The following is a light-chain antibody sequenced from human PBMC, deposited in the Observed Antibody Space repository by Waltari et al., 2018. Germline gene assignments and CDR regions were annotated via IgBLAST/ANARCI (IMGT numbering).Light chain of an antibody. CDR3: GTWDSSLSAGV. V-gene: IGLV1-51*01. CDR1: SPNIGNNY. J-gene: IGLJ2*01. Sequence: QSVLTQPPSVSAAPGQKVTISCSGSSPNIGNNYVSWYQQLPGTAPKVLIYDNNKRPSGIPDRFSGSKSGTSATLGITGLQTEDEADYYCGTWDSSLSAGVFGGGTKLTVL. CDR2: DNN.